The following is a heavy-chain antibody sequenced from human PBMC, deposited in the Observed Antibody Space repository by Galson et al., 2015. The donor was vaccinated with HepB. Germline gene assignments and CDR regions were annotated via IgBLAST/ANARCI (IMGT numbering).Heavy chain of an antibody. V-gene: IGHV1-18*01. D-gene: IGHD4-17*01. CDR3: ARHIEWMTTARFDP. CDR1: GYTFSSYG. CDR2: ISGYNGNT. J-gene: IGHJ5*02. Sequence: SVKVSCKASGYTFSSYGISWVRQAPGQGLEWMGWISGYNGNTSHAQKLQGRVTMTTDTSTSTAYMEVRSLRSDDTAVYYCARHIEWMTTARFDPWGQGTLVTVSS.